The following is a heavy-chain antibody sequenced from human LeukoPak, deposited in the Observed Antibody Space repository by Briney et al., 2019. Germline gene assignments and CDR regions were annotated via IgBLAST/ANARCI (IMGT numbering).Heavy chain of an antibody. V-gene: IGHV3-74*01. CDR2: INSDGSST. Sequence: GGPLGLSFVPSGFPFSSYWMHWVRQAPGKGLVWFSRINSDGSSTSYADSVKGRFTISRDNAKNTLYLQMNSLRAEDTAVYYCARADFWSGYLDFQHWGQGTLVTVSS. CDR3: ARADFWSGYLDFQH. D-gene: IGHD3-3*01. J-gene: IGHJ1*01. CDR1: GFPFSSYW.